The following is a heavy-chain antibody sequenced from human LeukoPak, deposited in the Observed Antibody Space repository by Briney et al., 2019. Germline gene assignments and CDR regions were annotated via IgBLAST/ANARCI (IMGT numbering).Heavy chain of an antibody. Sequence: PGGSPRLSCAASGFTFSSYEMNWVRQAPGKGLEWVSYISSSGSTIYYADSVKGRFTISRDNAKNSLYLQMNSLRAEDTAVYYCARDTRQRGYSGYDSGYFDYWGQGTLVTVSS. V-gene: IGHV3-48*03. CDR1: GFTFSSYE. J-gene: IGHJ4*02. D-gene: IGHD5-12*01. CDR3: ARDTRQRGYSGYDSGYFDY. CDR2: ISSSGSTI.